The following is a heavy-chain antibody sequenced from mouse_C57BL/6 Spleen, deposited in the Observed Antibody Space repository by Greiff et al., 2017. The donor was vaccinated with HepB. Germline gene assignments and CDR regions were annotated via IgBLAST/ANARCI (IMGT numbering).Heavy chain of an antibody. V-gene: IGHV5-4*01. CDR2: ISDGGSYT. CDR3: ARERAIVRRYFDV. CDR1: GFTFSSYA. Sequence: EVKVVESGGGLVKPGGSLKLSCAASGFTFSSYAMSWVRQTPEKRLEWVATISDGGSYTYYPDNVKGRFTISRDNAKNNLYLQMSHLKSEDTAMYYFARERAIVRRYFDVWGTGTTVTVSS. D-gene: IGHD2-5*01. J-gene: IGHJ1*03.